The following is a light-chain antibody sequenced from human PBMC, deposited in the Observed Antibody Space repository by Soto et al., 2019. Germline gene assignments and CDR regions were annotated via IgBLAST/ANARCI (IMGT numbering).Light chain of an antibody. J-gene: IGKJ5*01. CDR2: AAS. CDR1: QSISIY. CDR3: QQYYTSPSST. V-gene: IGKV1-39*01. Sequence: DIQMTQSPSSLSASVGDRVTITCRASQSISIYLNWYQQKPGKAPKLLMYAASSLQSGVPSRFSCSGSSTDYTLTTDSLQPADSAAYYCQQYYTSPSSTFGQGTRLEIK.